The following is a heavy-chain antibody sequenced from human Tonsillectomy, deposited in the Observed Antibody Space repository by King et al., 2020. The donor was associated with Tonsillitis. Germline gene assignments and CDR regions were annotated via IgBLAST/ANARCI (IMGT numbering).Heavy chain of an antibody. Sequence: QLQESGPGLVKPSQTLSLTFTVSSDSLSGGAFYWSWIRQHPGKGLEWSWYIYDSDNTHYTPSLKSRLSISVETSKHHFSLKLSSVTAADTAVYYCGRYEGGVFDPWGQGTLVTVSS. V-gene: IGHV4-31*03. J-gene: IGHJ5*02. CDR2: IYDSDNT. CDR3: GRYEGGVFDP. CDR1: SDSLSGGAFY. D-gene: IGHD2-15*01.